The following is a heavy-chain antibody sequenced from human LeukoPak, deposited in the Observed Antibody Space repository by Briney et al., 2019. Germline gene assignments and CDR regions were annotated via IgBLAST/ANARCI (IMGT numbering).Heavy chain of an antibody. Sequence: GASVKVSCKASGGTFSSYAISWVRQAPGQGLEWMGGIIPIFGTANYAQKFQGRVTITADESTSTAYMELSSLRSEDTAVYYCASLDVDRYSSGWYYFDYWGQGTLVTVSS. CDR2: IIPIFGTA. V-gene: IGHV1-69*13. CDR3: ASLDVDRYSSGWYYFDY. D-gene: IGHD6-19*01. CDR1: GGTFSSYA. J-gene: IGHJ4*02.